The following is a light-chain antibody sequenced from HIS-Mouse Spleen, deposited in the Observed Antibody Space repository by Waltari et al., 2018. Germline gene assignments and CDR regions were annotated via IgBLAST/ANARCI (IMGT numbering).Light chain of an antibody. CDR1: SSDVGSYNL. CDR2: EGS. V-gene: IGLV2-23*01. J-gene: IGLJ1*01. CDR3: CSYAGSSTYV. Sequence: QSALTQPASVSGSPGPSITISCTGTSSDVGSYNLLSWYQQHPGKAPKLMMYEGSKRPSGVSNRFSGSKSGNTASLTISGLQAEDEADYYCCSYAGSSTYVFGTGTKVTVL.